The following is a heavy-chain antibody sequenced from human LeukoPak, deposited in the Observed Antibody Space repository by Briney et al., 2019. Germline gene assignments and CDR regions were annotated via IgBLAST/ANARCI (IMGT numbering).Heavy chain of an antibody. D-gene: IGHD2-2*02. V-gene: IGHV4-34*01. Sequence: SETLSLTCAVYGGSFSGYYWSWIRQPPGKGLEWIGEINHSGSTNYNPSLKSRVTISVDTSKNQSSLKLSSVTAADTAVYYCARGGDCSSTSCYTFWFDPWGQGTLVTVSS. CDR1: GGSFSGYY. J-gene: IGHJ5*02. CDR2: INHSGST. CDR3: ARGGDCSSTSCYTFWFDP.